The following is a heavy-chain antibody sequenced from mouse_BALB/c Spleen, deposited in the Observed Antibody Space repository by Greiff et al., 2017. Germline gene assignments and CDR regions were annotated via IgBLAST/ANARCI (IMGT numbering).Heavy chain of an antibody. V-gene: IGHV1S81*02. J-gene: IGHJ3*01. CDR2: INPSNGGT. CDR1: GYTFTSYY. Sequence: VQLQQSGAELVKPGASVKLSCKASGYTFTSYYMYWVKQRPGQGLEWIGGINPSNGGTNFNEKFKSKATLTVDKSSSTAYMQLSSLTSEDSAVYYCTRSLTTGFAYWGQGTLVTVSA. CDR3: TRSLTTGFAY. D-gene: IGHD1-1*01.